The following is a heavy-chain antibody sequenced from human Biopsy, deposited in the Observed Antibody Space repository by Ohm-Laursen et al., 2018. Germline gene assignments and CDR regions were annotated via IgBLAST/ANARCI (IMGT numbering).Heavy chain of an antibody. CDR1: GGSASSGSYY. CDR3: AGRPWPNAFDI. D-gene: IGHD5-12*01. CDR2: IYYSGST. V-gene: IGHV4-61*01. J-gene: IGHJ3*02. Sequence: SDTLSPTCTVSGGSASSGSYYWSWIRQPPGKGLEWIGYIYYSGSTNYNPSLKSRVTISVDTSRNQFSLKLSSVTAADTAVYYCAGRPWPNAFDIWGQGTMVTVPS.